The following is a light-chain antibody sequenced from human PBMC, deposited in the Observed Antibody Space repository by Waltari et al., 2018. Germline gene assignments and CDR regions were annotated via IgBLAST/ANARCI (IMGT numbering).Light chain of an antibody. V-gene: IGLV2-14*03. CDR3: GSYTTRATHV. CDR1: SSDVGGYNY. CDR2: DVN. Sequence: QSALTQPASVSGSPGQSLTISCTGTSSDVGGYNYVSWYPQHPGTTPKLLIFDVNRRPSGFSHRFSGSRSGNTASLTISGLQAEDEADYYCGSYTTRATHVFGIGTKVTVL. J-gene: IGLJ1*01.